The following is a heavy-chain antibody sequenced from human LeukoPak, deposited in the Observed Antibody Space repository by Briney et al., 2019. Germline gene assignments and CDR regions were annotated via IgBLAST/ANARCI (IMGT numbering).Heavy chain of an antibody. Sequence: ASVKVSCKASGYTFTSYDINWVRQAAGQGLEWMGWMNPNSGNTGYAQKFQGRVTMTRDTSTSTLYMELSSLRSEDTAVYYCARRRTVTTDDAFDIWGQGTMVTVSS. D-gene: IGHD4-17*01. CDR2: MNPNSGNT. J-gene: IGHJ3*02. CDR3: ARRRTVTTDDAFDI. CDR1: GYTFTSYD. V-gene: IGHV1-8*01.